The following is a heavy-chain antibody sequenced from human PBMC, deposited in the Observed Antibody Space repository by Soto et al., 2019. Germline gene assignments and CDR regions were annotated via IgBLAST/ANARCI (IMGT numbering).Heavy chain of an antibody. CDR1: GFTFSSYA. Sequence: GGSLRLSCAASGFTFSSYAMSWVRQAPGKGLEWVSAISGSGGSTYYADSVKGRFTISRDNSKNTLYLQMNSLRAEDTAVYYCAKTLEMATIPTKKYYFDYWGQGTLVTVSS. CDR2: ISGSGGST. J-gene: IGHJ4*02. CDR3: AKTLEMATIPTKKYYFDY. D-gene: IGHD5-12*01. V-gene: IGHV3-23*01.